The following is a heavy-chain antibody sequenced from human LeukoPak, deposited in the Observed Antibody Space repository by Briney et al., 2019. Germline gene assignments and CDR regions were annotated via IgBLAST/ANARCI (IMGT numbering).Heavy chain of an antibody. J-gene: IGHJ4*02. Sequence: PGGSLRLSCAASGFTFSSYGMDWVRQAPGKGLEWVAFIRYDGSNKYYADSVKGRFTISRDNSKNTLYLQMNSLRAEDTAVYYCAKDLVLAAAGPTLGYWGQGTLVTVSS. CDR1: GFTFSSYG. CDR3: AKDLVLAAAGPTLGY. V-gene: IGHV3-30*02. D-gene: IGHD6-13*01. CDR2: IRYDGSNK.